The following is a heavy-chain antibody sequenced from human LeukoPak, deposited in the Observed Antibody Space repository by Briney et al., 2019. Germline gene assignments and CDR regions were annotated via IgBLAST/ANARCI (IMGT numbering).Heavy chain of an antibody. CDR2: IYYSGST. CDR1: GGSISSYY. D-gene: IGHD2-15*01. J-gene: IGHJ5*02. CDR3: ARDHRSWSTGSWFDP. Sequence: PSETLSLTCTVSGGSISSYYWSWIRQPPGKGLEWIGYIYYSGSTNYNPSLKSRVTISVDTSKNQFSLKLSSVTAADTAVYYCARDHRSWSTGSWFDPWGQGTLVTVSS. V-gene: IGHV4-59*01.